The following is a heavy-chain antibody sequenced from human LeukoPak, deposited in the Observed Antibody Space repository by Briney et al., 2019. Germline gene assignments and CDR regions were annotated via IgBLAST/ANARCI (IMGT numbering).Heavy chain of an antibody. CDR2: IYYSGTT. V-gene: IGHV4-59*08. J-gene: IGHJ4*02. CDR3: ARHSLGSSWYLVAY. CDR1: GDSISSYY. Sequence: PSETLSLTCTVSGDSISSYYGGWIRQPPGKGLEWIGSIYYSGTTNYNPSLESRVTISLDTSKNQFSLKLSSVTAADTAIYYCARHSLGSSWYLVAYWGQGTLVTVSS. D-gene: IGHD6-13*01.